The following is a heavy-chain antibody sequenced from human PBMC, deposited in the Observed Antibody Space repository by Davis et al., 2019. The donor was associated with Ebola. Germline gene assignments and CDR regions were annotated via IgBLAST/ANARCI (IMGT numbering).Heavy chain of an antibody. J-gene: IGHJ6*03. D-gene: IGHD3-3*01. Sequence: PSETLSLTCTVSGGSISSHYWSWIRQPPGKGLEWIGYIYYSGSTNYNPSLKSRVTISVDTSKNQFSLKLSSVTAADTAVYYCARGVTIFGVRGYYMDVWGKGTTVTVSS. CDR2: IYYSGST. V-gene: IGHV4-59*11. CDR3: ARGVTIFGVRGYYMDV. CDR1: GGSISSHY.